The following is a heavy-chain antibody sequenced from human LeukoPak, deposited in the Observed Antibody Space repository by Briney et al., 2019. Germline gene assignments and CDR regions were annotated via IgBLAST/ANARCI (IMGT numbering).Heavy chain of an antibody. CDR1: GFTFSSYA. CDR3: AKDLPSEGYYYYYMDV. D-gene: IGHD5/OR15-5a*01. J-gene: IGHJ6*03. CDR2: ISGSGGST. V-gene: IGHV3-23*01. Sequence: GGSLRLSCAASGFTFSSYAMSWVRQAPGKGLEWVSAISGSGGSTYYADSVKGRFTISRDNSKNTLYLQMNSLRAEDTAVYYCAKDLPSEGYYYYYMDVWGKGTTVTASS.